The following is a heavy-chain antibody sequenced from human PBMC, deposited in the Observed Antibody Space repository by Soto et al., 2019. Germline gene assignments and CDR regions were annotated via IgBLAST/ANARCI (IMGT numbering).Heavy chain of an antibody. CDR3: ARDGYDGSGSPYPAY. J-gene: IGHJ4*02. Sequence: SETLSLTCSVSGGSMSEYFWSWIRQSPGKGLEWIGYIYYLGSTDYNPSLKSRVTISVDTSKRQFPLRLTSVTAADTAVYYCARDGYDGSGSPYPAYWGPGTHVTVSS. V-gene: IGHV4-59*01. CDR2: IYYLGST. CDR1: GGSMSEYF. D-gene: IGHD3-10*01.